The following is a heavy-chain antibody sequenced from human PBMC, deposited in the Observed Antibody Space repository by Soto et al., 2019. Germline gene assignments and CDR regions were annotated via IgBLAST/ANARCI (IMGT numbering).Heavy chain of an antibody. CDR3: VKVASGSCFGKPYYFDY. V-gene: IGHV4-4*07. CDR2: FYTTGRA. CDR1: GGSISSSY. D-gene: IGHD1-26*01. J-gene: IGHJ4*02. Sequence: KPSETLSLTCSVSGGSISSSYWNWIRQPAGKGLEWIGRFYTTGRASYNPSLKGRLTLSGDTSKNTLDLHMNSLRVEDTALYFCVKVASGSCFGKPYYFDYWGQGTLVTVSS.